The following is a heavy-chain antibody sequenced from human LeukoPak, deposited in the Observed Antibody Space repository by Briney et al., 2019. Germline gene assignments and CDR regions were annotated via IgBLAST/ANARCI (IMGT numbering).Heavy chain of an antibody. CDR3: ARFYSSGWYGMHDY. J-gene: IGHJ4*02. CDR2: IYYSGST. D-gene: IGHD6-19*01. V-gene: IGHV4-59*11. Sequence: PSETLSLTCTVSGGSISSHYWSWIRQPPGKGLEWIGYIYYSGSTNYNPSLKSRVTTSVDTSKNQFSLKLSSVTAADTAVYYCARFYSSGWYGMHDYWGQGTLVTVSS. CDR1: GGSISSHY.